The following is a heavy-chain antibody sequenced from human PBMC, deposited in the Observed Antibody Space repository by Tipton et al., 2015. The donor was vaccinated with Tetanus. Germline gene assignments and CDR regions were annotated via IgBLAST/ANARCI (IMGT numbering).Heavy chain of an antibody. CDR3: ATDPQVAY. Sequence: SLRLSCAASGFTFSRSWMTWVRQTPGKGLEWVANIKPDGGEKYYVDSVKGRFTISRDSTKNSLYLQMSSLRAEDTAVYYWATDPQVAYGGQGTLVTVSS. CDR1: GFTFSRSW. J-gene: IGHJ4*02. D-gene: IGHD2-15*01. V-gene: IGHV3-7*01. CDR2: IKPDGGEK.